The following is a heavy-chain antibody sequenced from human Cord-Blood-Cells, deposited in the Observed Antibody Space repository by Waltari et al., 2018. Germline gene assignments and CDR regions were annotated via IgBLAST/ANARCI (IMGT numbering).Heavy chain of an antibody. CDR1: GGSFSGYY. V-gene: IGHV4-34*01. CDR2: INHSGST. J-gene: IGHJ1*01. CDR3: ARGRRKYSSSWYAEYFQH. Sequence: QVQLQQWGAGLLKPSETLSLTCAAYGGSFSGYYWSWTRQPPGTGLEWIGEINHSGSTNYNPSLKSRVTISVDTSKNQFSLKLSSVTAADTAVYYCARGRRKYSSSWYAEYFQHWGQGTLVTVSS. D-gene: IGHD6-13*01.